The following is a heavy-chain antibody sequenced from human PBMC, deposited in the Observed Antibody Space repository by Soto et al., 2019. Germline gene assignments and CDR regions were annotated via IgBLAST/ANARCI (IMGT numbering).Heavy chain of an antibody. CDR1: GGSISSSSYY. D-gene: IGHD5-18*01. V-gene: IGHV4-39*01. J-gene: IGHJ4*02. CDR2: IYYSGST. CDR3: ARPTFYTAMVPD. Sequence: QLQLQESGPGLVKPSETLSLTCTVSGGSISSSSYYWGWIRQPLGKGLEWIGSIYYSGSTYYNPSLKSRVTISVDTSKNQFSLKLSSVTAADTAVYYCARPTFYTAMVPDWGQGTLVTVSS.